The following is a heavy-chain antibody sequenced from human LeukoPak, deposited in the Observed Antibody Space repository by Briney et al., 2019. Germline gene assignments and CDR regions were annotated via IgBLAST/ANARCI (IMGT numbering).Heavy chain of an antibody. V-gene: IGHV1-8*03. Sequence: ASVKVSCKASGYTFTTYEIHWVRQATGQGLEWMGWMNPNSGNTAYVQKFQGRLTFTRITSINTAYMELSSLRSEDTAVYYCARGASRSFDYWGQGTLVTVSS. CDR3: ARGASRSFDY. CDR1: GYTFTTYE. J-gene: IGHJ4*02. CDR2: MNPNSGNT.